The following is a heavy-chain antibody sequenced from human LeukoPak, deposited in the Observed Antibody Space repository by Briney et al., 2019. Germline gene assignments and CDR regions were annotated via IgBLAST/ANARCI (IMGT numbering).Heavy chain of an antibody. J-gene: IGHJ4*02. Sequence: GGSLRLSCAASGFTFSSYAMSWVRQAPGKGLEWVSAISGSGGSTYYADSVKGRFTISRDNSKNTLYLQMNSLRAEDTDFYYCAKVPLSAGGWYEYWGQGTLVTVSS. CDR3: AKVPLSAGGWYEY. CDR2: ISGSGGST. V-gene: IGHV3-23*01. CDR1: GFTFSSYA. D-gene: IGHD6-19*01.